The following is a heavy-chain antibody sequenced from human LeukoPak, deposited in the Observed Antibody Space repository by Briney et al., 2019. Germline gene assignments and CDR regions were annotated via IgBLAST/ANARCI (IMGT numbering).Heavy chain of an antibody. CDR2: IGTAGDT. CDR3: ARGVQWPNWFDP. CDR1: GFTFSSYD. D-gene: IGHD6-19*01. V-gene: IGHV3-13*04. J-gene: IGHJ5*02. Sequence: GGSLRLSCAASGFTFSSYDMHWVRQATGKGLERVSAIGTAGDTYYPGSVKGRFTISRENAKNSLYLQMNSLRAGDTAVYYCARGVQWPNWFDPWGQGTLVTVSP.